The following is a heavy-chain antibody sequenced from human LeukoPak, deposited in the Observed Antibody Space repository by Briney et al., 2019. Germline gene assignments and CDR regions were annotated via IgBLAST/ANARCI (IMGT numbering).Heavy chain of an antibody. CDR3: ARDYYGDAGYLDY. Sequence: GGSLRLSCAASGFTFSSYAMSWVRQAPGQGLEWVSAISGSGGSTYYADSVKGRFTISRDNSKNTLYLQMNSLRAEDTAVYYCARDYYGDAGYLDYWGQGTLVTVSS. V-gene: IGHV3-23*01. J-gene: IGHJ4*02. CDR1: GFTFSSYA. D-gene: IGHD4-17*01. CDR2: ISGSGGST.